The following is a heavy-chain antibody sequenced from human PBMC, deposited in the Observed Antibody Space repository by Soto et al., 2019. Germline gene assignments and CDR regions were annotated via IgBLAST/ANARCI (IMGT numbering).Heavy chain of an antibody. CDR3: ARDKGITMIVGYAFDI. V-gene: IGHV1-24*01. CDR2: FDPEDGET. J-gene: IGHJ3*02. Sequence: ASVEVSGKVSGYTLTELSIHWVRQAPGKGLEWMGGFDPEDGETIYAQKFQGRVTITADESTSTAYMELSSLRSEDTAVYYCARDKGITMIVGYAFDIWGQGTMVTVSS. D-gene: IGHD3-22*01. CDR1: GYTLTELS.